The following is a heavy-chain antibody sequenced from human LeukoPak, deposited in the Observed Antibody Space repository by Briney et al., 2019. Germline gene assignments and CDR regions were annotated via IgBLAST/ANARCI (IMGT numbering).Heavy chain of an antibody. Sequence: SETLSLTCTVSGGSISSYYGSWIRQPPGKGLEWIGYIYYSGSTDYNPSLKSRVTISVDTSKNQFSLKLSSVTAADTAVYYCARGPGYSNYVFYFDYWGQGTLVTVSS. CDR2: IYYSGST. D-gene: IGHD4-11*01. V-gene: IGHV4-59*01. J-gene: IGHJ4*02. CDR1: GGSISSYY. CDR3: ARGPGYSNYVFYFDY.